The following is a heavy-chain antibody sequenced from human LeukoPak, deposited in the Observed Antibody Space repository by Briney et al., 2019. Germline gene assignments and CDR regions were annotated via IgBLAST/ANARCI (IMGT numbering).Heavy chain of an antibody. CDR2: IYYSGST. CDR3: ARQVLGHYYDSSGYYSTEEGGLFDY. CDR1: GGSISSSSYY. V-gene: IGHV4-61*05. D-gene: IGHD3-22*01. J-gene: IGHJ4*02. Sequence: RASETLSLTCTVSGGSISSSSYYWGWIRQPPGKGLEWIGYIYYSGSTNYNPSLKSRVTISVDTSKNQFSLKLSSVTAADTAVYYCARQVLGHYYDSSGYYSTEEGGLFDYWGQGTLVTVSS.